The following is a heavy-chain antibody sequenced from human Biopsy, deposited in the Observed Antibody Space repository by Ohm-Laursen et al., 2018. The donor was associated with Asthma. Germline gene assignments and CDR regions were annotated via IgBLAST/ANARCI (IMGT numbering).Heavy chain of an antibody. J-gene: IGHJ1*01. V-gene: IGHV3-53*01. CDR3: ARTFHFLSPYHAEHYQL. CDR1: GFTVSRDH. Sequence: SLRLSCAASGFTVSRDHMFWVRQAPGKGLEWVSVIYSGGTSDTADSVRGRFTISRDFYKNTLYLQMDSLRAEDTAVYYCARTFHFLSPYHAEHYQLWGQGTLVTVSS. CDR2: IYSGGTS. D-gene: IGHD3-3*02.